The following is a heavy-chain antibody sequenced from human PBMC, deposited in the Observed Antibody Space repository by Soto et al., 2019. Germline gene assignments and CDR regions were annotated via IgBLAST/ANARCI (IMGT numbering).Heavy chain of an antibody. CDR2: ISGSGGST. V-gene: IGHV3-23*01. J-gene: IGHJ6*02. Sequence: GGSLRLSCAASGFTFSSYAMSWVRQAPGKGLEWVSAISGSGGSTYYADSVKGRFTISGDNSKNTLYLQMNSLRAEDTAVYYCARRQYSSSWSLYYYYGMDVWGQGTTVTVSS. D-gene: IGHD6-13*01. CDR3: ARRQYSSSWSLYYYYGMDV. CDR1: GFTFSSYA.